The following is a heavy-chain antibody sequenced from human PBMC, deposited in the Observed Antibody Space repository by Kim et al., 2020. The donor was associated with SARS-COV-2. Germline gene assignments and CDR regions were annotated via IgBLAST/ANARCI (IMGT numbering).Heavy chain of an antibody. CDR2: ISYDGSNK. CDR1: GFTFSSYA. D-gene: IGHD3-22*01. CDR3: ARDSSSRYYYDSSGAFDI. Sequence: GGSLRLSCAASGFTFSSYAMHWVRQAPGKGLEWVAVISYDGSNKYYADSVKGRFTISRDNSKNTLYLQMNSLRAEDTAVYYCARDSSSRYYYDSSGAFDIWGQGTMVTVSS. J-gene: IGHJ3*02. V-gene: IGHV3-30-3*01.